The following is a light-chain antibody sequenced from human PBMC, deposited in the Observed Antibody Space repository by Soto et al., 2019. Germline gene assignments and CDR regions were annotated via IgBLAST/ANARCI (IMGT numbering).Light chain of an antibody. V-gene: IGKV3-15*01. Sequence: EIVMTQSPATLSVSPGERATLSCRASQSVSSNLAWYQQKPGQAPWLLIYGASTRATGIPARFSGSGSGTEFTLTISSLQSEDFAVYYCQQYNNWLYTFGQGTKPEIK. CDR1: QSVSSN. J-gene: IGKJ2*01. CDR3: QQYNNWLYT. CDR2: GAS.